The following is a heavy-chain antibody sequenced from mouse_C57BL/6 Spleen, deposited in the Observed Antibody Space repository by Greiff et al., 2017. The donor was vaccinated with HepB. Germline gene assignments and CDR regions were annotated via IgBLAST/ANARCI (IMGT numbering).Heavy chain of an antibody. D-gene: IGHD2-4*01. CDR1: GFTFSSYG. CDR3: ARRGTMIKSYWYFDV. Sequence: EVHLVESGGDLVKPGGSLKLSCAASGFTFSSYGMSWVRQTPDKRLEWVATISSGGSYTYYPDSVKGRFTISRDNAKNTLYLQMSSLKSEDTAMYYCARRGTMIKSYWYFDVWGTGTTVTVSS. V-gene: IGHV5-6*01. CDR2: ISSGGSYT. J-gene: IGHJ1*03.